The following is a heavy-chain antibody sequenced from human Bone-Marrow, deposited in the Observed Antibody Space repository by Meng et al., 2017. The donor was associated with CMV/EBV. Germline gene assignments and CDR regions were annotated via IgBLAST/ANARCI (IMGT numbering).Heavy chain of an antibody. D-gene: IGHD6-13*01. CDR1: GFTFSSYW. CDR2: IKTDGSST. J-gene: IGHJ4*02. V-gene: IGHV3-74*01. Sequence: CADSGFTFSSYWMHWVRQAPGKGLVWVSRIKTDGSSTNYADSVKGRFTISRDNAKNTLYLQMNSLRAEDTAVYYCARSDTAAGNCFDYWGQGTLVTVSS. CDR3: ARSDTAAGNCFDY.